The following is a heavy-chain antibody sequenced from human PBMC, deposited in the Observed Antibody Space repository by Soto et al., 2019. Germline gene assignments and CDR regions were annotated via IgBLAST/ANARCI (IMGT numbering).Heavy chain of an antibody. J-gene: IGHJ6*02. CDR1: GGSISSSNW. D-gene: IGHD3-3*01. V-gene: IGHV4-4*02. Sequence: SETLSLTCAVSGGSISSSNWWSWVRQPPGKGLEWIGEIYHSGSTNYNPSLKSRVTISVDKSKNQFSLKLGSVTAADTAVYYCARHRRFLEWSHLLNAAYGMDVWGQGTTVTVSS. CDR3: ARHRRFLEWSHLLNAAYGMDV. CDR2: IYHSGST.